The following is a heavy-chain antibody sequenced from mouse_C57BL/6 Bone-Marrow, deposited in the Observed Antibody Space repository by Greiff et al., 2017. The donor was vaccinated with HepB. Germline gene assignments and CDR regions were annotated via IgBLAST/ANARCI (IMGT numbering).Heavy chain of an antibody. D-gene: IGHD2-1*01. V-gene: IGHV1-59*01. CDR2: IDPSDSYT. CDR3: VRFYYVLY. CDR1: GYTFTSYW. Sequence: QVQLQQPGAELVRPGTSVKLSCKASGYTFTSYWMHWVKQRPGQGLEWIGVIDPSDSYTNYNQKFKGKTTLTVDTSSSTAYMQLSSLTSEDSAVYYCVRFYYVLYWGQGTTLTVSS. J-gene: IGHJ2*01.